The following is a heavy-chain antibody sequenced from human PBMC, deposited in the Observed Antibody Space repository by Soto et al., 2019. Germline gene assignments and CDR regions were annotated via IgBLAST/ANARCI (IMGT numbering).Heavy chain of an antibody. Sequence: EVQLVESGGGLLQPGGPRGLPWAPSGSPFSSYSMNGFRRAPGKGLEWVSHIVGSVDIVYADSVKGRFTISRDIAKNSLYLQMNSLRDEDTAVYYCARDADSSGYYYVRYWFDYWGQGTLVTVSS. J-gene: IGHJ4*02. D-gene: IGHD3-22*01. CDR3: ARDADSSGYYYVRYWFDY. CDR1: GSPFSSYS. V-gene: IGHV3-48*02. CDR2: IVGSVDIV.